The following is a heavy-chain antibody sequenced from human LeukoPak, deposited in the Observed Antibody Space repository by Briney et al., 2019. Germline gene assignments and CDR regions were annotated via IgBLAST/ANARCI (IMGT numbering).Heavy chain of an antibody. Sequence: PSETLSLTCAVYGGSFSGYCWSWIRQPPGKGLEWIGEINHSGSTNYNPSLKSRVTISVDTSKNQFSLELSSVTAADTAVYYCARGGDDSSGYYLIDYWGQGTLVTVSS. CDR2: INHSGST. CDR3: ARGGDDSSGYYLIDY. J-gene: IGHJ4*02. V-gene: IGHV4-34*01. CDR1: GGSFSGYC. D-gene: IGHD3-22*01.